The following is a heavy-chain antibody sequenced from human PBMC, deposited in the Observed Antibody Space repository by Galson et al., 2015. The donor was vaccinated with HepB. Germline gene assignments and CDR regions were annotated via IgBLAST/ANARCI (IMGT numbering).Heavy chain of an antibody. CDR1: GFTFSNAW. Sequence: SLRLSCAASGFTFSNAWMSWVRQAPGKGLEWVGRIKSKTDGGTTDYAAPVKGRFTISRDDSKNTLYLQMNSLKTEDTAVYYCTTDTMTTVTYYFDYWGQGTLVTVSS. D-gene: IGHD4-17*01. V-gene: IGHV3-15*01. CDR2: IKSKTDGGTT. CDR3: TTDTMTTVTYYFDY. J-gene: IGHJ4*02.